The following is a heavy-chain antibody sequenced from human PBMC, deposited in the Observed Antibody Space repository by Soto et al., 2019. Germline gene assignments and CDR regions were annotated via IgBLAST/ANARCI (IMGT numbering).Heavy chain of an antibody. CDR1: GFTFSSYG. J-gene: IGHJ6*03. CDR3: AKSGAALYDDYYYYYMDV. Sequence: QVQLVESGGGVVQPGRSLRLSCAASGFTFSSYGMHWVRQAPGKGLEWVAVISYDGSNKYYADSVKGRFTISRDNSKNTLYLQMNSLRAEDTAVYYCAKSGAALYDDYYYYYMDVWGKGTTVTVSS. CDR2: ISYDGSNK. V-gene: IGHV3-30*18. D-gene: IGHD6-25*01.